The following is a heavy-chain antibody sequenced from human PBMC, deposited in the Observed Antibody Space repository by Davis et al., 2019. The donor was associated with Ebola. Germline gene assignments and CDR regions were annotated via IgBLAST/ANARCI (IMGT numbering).Heavy chain of an antibody. CDR2: ISGSGGST. V-gene: IGHV3-23*01. Sequence: PGGSLRLSCAASGFTFSSYAMSWVRQAPGKGLEWVSAISGSGGSTYYADSVKGRFTISRDNSKNTLDLQMNSLRAEDTAIYYCAKSGAYYYYSMDVWGQGTLVTVSS. CDR3: AKSGAYYYYSMDV. D-gene: IGHD1-26*01. CDR1: GFTFSSYA. J-gene: IGHJ6*02.